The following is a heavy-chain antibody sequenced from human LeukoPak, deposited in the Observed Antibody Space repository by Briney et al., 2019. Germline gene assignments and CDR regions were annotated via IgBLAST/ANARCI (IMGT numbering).Heavy chain of an antibody. CDR3: VKRSGLYFDY. D-gene: IGHD1-26*01. Sequence: PGGSLRLSCSASGFPFSSYAIHWVRQAPGKGLQYVSGISSNGGNTYNADSVKGRFTISRDNSKNTVDLQMSSLRAEDTAVYYCVKRSGLYFDYWGQGTLVTVSS. V-gene: IGHV3-64D*09. CDR2: ISSNGGNT. J-gene: IGHJ4*02. CDR1: GFPFSSYA.